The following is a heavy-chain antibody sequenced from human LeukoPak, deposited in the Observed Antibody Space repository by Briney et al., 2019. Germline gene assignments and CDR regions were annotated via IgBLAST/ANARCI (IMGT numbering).Heavy chain of an antibody. V-gene: IGHV1-69*05. CDR2: IIPIFGTA. J-gene: IGHJ4*02. Sequence: GSSVKVSCKASGGTFSSYAISWVRQAPGQGLEWMGGIIPIFGTANYAQKFQGRVTMTRDTSTSTVYMELSSLRSEDTAVYYCARENESSSWPNDYWGQGTLVTVSS. CDR3: ARENESSSWPNDY. D-gene: IGHD6-13*01. CDR1: GGTFSSYA.